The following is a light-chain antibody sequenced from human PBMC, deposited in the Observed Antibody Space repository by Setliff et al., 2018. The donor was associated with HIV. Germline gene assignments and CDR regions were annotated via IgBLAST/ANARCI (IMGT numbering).Light chain of an antibody. V-gene: IGLV2-14*03. CDR1: SSDIGDYSY. Sequence: QSVLAQPASVSGSPGQSITISCTGTSSDIGDYSYVSWYQHHPGKAPKLIIFDVRNRPSGVSNRFSASKSGTTASLTISGLQAEDEADYYCSSYRRSVTPFVFGTGTKVTVL. CDR2: DVR. J-gene: IGLJ1*01. CDR3: SSYRRSVTPFV.